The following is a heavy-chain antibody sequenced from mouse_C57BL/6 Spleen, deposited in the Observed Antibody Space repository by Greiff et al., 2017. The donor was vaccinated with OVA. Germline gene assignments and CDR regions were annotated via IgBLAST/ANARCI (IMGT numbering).Heavy chain of an antibody. V-gene: IGHV1-15*01. CDR1: GYTFTDYE. CDR3: TSVTAQATLLAY. Sequence: QVQLKQSGAELVRPGASVTLSCKASGYTFTDYEMHWVKQTPVHGLEWIGAIDPETGGTAYNQKFKGKAILTADKSSSTAYMELRSLTSEDSAVYYCTSVTAQATLLAYWGQGTLVTVSA. D-gene: IGHD3-2*02. CDR2: IDPETGGT. J-gene: IGHJ3*01.